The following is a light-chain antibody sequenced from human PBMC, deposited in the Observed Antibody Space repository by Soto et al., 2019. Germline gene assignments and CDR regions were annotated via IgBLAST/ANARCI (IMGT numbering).Light chain of an antibody. CDR1: QSVSSSY. CDR3: QQYGNSPLT. J-gene: IGKJ1*01. V-gene: IGKV3-20*01. CDR2: GAS. Sequence: EIVLTQSPGTLSLSPGERATLSCRASQSVSSSYLAWYQQKPGQAPRLLTYGASSRATGIPDRFSGSGSGTDFTLTISRLEPEDFAVYYCQQYGNSPLTFGQGTKVEIK.